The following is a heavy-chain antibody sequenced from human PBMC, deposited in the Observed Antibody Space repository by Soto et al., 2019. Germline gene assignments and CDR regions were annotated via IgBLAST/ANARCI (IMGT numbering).Heavy chain of an antibody. V-gene: IGHV3-30*03. CDR1: GFTFSHYG. J-gene: IGHJ4*02. D-gene: IGHD3-22*01. Sequence: QVHLVESGGGVVQPGRSLRLSCVASGFTFSHYGIHWVRQAPGKGLAWVAFIYIGGSEKDYADSVKGRFTISRDNSKNTVDLQMNSLRPEDTAVYYCARGKSYSDGSGRFDYWGPGIRVAVSS. CDR3: ARGKSYSDGSGRFDY. CDR2: IYIGGSEK.